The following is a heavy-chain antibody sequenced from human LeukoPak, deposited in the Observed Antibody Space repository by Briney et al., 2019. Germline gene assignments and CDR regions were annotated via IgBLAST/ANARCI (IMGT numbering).Heavy chain of an antibody. CDR2: ISSSGSTI. D-gene: IGHD3-22*01. CDR1: GFTFSTYS. V-gene: IGHV3-48*04. J-gene: IGHJ4*02. CDR3: ARDRAYYYDSSGYLGY. Sequence: GGSLRLSCAASGFTFSTYSMNWVRQAPGKGLEWVSYISSSGSTIYYADSVKGRFTISRDNAKNSLYLQMNSLRAEDTAVYYCARDRAYYYDSSGYLGYWGQGTLVTVSS.